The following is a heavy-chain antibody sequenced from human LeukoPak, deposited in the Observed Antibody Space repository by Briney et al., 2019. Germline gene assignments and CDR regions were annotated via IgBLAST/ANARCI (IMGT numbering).Heavy chain of an antibody. CDR2: ISYDGSNK. V-gene: IGHV3-30-3*01. CDR1: GFTFSSYA. D-gene: IGHD5-12*01. J-gene: IGHJ4*02. CDR3: VRGGYRGFDYEY. Sequence: RSGRSLRLSCAASGFTFSSYAMHWVRQAPGKGLEWVAVISYDGSNKYYADSVKGRFTISRDNSKNTLYLQMNSLRAEDTAVYYCVRGGYRGFDYEYWGQGTLVTVSS.